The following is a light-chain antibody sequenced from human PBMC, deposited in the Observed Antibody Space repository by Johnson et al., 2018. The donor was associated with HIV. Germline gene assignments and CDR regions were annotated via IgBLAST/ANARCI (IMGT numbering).Light chain of an antibody. J-gene: IGLJ1*01. CDR2: ENN. V-gene: IGLV1-51*02. CDR3: ATWDRSLTIGGV. Sequence: QSVLTQPPSVSAAPGQKVTISCSGSSSNIGNNYVSWYQQLPGTAPKLLIYENNKRPSGIPDRFSGSKSGTSATLGITGLQTGDEADYYCATWDRSLTIGGVVGTGTKVTAL. CDR1: SSNIGNNY.